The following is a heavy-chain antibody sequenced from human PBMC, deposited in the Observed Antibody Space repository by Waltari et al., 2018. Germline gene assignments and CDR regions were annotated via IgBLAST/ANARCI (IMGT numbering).Heavy chain of an antibody. CDR2: IQYSGST. CDR3: ARDRDNSPV. V-gene: IGHV4-59*01. D-gene: IGHD1-1*01. J-gene: IGHJ3*01. Sequence: QLQESGPGLVKPSETLSLTCTVSGDSTPSYYWSWIRQPPGKGLEWIGYIQYSGSTNYNPSLKSRVTMSIDTSKNQFSLKLSSLTAADTAMYYCARDRDNSPVWGQGTMVTVSS. CDR1: GDSTPSYY.